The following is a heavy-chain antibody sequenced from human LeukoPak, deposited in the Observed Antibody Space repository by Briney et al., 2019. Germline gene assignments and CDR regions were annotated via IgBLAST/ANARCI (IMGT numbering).Heavy chain of an antibody. CDR2: IYHSGST. CDR3: ARGASYCSSTSCQRIFDC. D-gene: IGHD2-2*01. CDR1: GGSISSGGYS. Sequence: SETLSLPCAVSGGSISSGGYSWSWIRQPPGKGLEWIGYIYHSGSTYYNPSLKSRVTISVDTSKNQFSLKLSSVTTADTAVYYCARGASYCSSTSCQRIFDCWGQGTLVTVSS. J-gene: IGHJ4*02. V-gene: IGHV4-30-2*02.